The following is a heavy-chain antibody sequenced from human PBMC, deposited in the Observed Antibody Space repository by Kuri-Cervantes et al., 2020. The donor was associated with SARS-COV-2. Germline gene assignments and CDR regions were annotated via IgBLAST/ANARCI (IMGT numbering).Heavy chain of an antibody. V-gene: IGHV1-8*03. CDR3: ASKTPGYSSSHYYYYMDV. J-gene: IGHJ6*03. Sequence: ASVKVSCKASGYIFTSYDINWVRQATGQGLEWMGWMNPNSGNTGYAQKFQGRVPITRNTSISTAYMELSSLRSEDTAVYYCASKTPGYSSSHYYYYMDVWGKGTTVTVSS. D-gene: IGHD6-13*01. CDR1: GYIFTSYD. CDR2: MNPNSGNT.